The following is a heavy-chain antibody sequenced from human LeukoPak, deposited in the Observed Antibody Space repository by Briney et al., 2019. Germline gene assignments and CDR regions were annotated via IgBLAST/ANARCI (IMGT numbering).Heavy chain of an antibody. D-gene: IGHD3-10*01. V-gene: IGHV3-53*01. CDR2: IYSGGST. Sequence: GGSLRPSCAASGFTVSSNYMSWVRQAPGKGLEWVSVIYSGGSTYYADSVKGRFTISRDNSKNTLYLQMNSLRAEDTAVYYCASGEYYFDYWGQGTLVTVSS. J-gene: IGHJ4*02. CDR1: GFTVSSNY. CDR3: ASGEYYFDY.